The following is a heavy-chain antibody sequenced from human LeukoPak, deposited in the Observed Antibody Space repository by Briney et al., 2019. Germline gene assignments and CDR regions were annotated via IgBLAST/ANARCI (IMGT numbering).Heavy chain of an antibody. CDR2: IYHSGST. J-gene: IGHJ3*02. CDR3: ARGPYSYDSSGAFDI. Sequence: GSLRLSCAASGFTFSSYWMSWVRQPPGKGLEWIGEIYHSGSTNYNPSLKSRVTISVDTSKNQFSLKLSSVTAADTAVYFCARGPYSYDSSGAFDIWGQGTMVTVSS. CDR1: GFTFSSYW. D-gene: IGHD3-22*01. V-gene: IGHV4-4*01.